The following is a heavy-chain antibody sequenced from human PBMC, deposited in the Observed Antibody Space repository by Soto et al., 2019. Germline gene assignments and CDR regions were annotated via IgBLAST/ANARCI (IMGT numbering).Heavy chain of an antibody. CDR2: ISGGGGST. D-gene: IGHD3-22*01. CDR1: GFTFSNYA. CDR3: VRGDYYDSSGPLSDAFDI. J-gene: IGHJ3*02. Sequence: HPGGSLRLSCAASGFTFSNYAMSWVRQAPGKGLEWVSAISGGGGSTYYADSVKGRFTISRDNAKNTLYLQMNSLRAEDTAVYYFVRGDYYDSSGPLSDAFDIWGQGTMVTVSS. V-gene: IGHV3-23*01.